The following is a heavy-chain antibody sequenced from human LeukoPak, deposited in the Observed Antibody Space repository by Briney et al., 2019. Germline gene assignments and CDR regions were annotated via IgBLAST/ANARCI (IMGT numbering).Heavy chain of an antibody. CDR1: GGPFSGYY. CDR3: ARDIGGYYFDY. D-gene: IGHD3-10*01. J-gene: IGHJ4*02. V-gene: IGHV4-34*01. CDR2: INHSGST. Sequence: SETLSLTCAVYGGPFSGYYWSWIRQPPGKGLEWIGEINHSGSTNYNPSLKSRVTISVDTSKNQFSLKLSSVTAADTAVYYCARDIGGYYFDYWGQGTLVTVSS.